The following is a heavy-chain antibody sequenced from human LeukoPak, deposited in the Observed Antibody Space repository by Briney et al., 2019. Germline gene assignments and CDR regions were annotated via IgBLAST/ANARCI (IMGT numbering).Heavy chain of an antibody. V-gene: IGHV1-2*02. Sequence: ASVKVSCKASGYTFTGYNMHWVRQAPGQGPERMGWINPNSGITNYAQKFQGRVTMTRDTSINTAYMDLSRLRSDDTAVYYCAPSPNWPTFYFDYWGQGTLVTVSS. CDR3: APSPNWPTFYFDY. CDR2: INPNSGIT. D-gene: IGHD7-27*01. CDR1: GYTFTGYN. J-gene: IGHJ4*02.